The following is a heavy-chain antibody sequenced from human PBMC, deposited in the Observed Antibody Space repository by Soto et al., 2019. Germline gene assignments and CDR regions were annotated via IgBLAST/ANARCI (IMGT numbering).Heavy chain of an antibody. CDR1: GFTFSNFG. V-gene: IGHV3-30*18. J-gene: IGHJ6*02. CDR2: ISYDGGEK. D-gene: IGHD2-2*01. Sequence: LRLSCAASGFTFSNFGMHWVRQAPGKGLEWVALISYDGGEKLYADSVKGRFTISRDNSNNTVSLLMQSLRAEDTALYYCVKDLPRRGYCDGSTCLPRRVYGMDVWGHGTTVTVSS. CDR3: VKDLPRRGYCDGSTCLPRRVYGMDV.